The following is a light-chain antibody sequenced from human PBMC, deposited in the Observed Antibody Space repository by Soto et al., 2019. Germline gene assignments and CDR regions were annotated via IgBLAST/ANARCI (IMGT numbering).Light chain of an antibody. CDR1: QSVSNNY. V-gene: IGKV3-20*01. CDR2: GSS. Sequence: EVVLTQSPGTLSLSPGERATLSCRASQSVSNNYFAWYQHKPGQAPRLLIFGSSDRATGIPDRFSGSGSGTDFTLTISRLEPEDCAVYYCHQYGSSPPYTFGQGTKLEIK. CDR3: HQYGSSPPYT. J-gene: IGKJ2*01.